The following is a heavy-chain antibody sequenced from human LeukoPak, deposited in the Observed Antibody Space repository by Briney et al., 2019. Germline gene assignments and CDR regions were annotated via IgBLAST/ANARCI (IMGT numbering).Heavy chain of an antibody. Sequence: ASVKVSCKASGYTFTGYYMHWVRQAPGQGLEWMGWINPNSGGTNYAQKFQGRVTMTRDTSISTAYMELSRLRSDDTAVYYCARVGEGDGYNWFLYWGQGTLVTVSS. J-gene: IGHJ4*02. CDR3: ARVGEGDGYNWFLY. CDR2: INPNSGGT. V-gene: IGHV1-2*02. CDR1: GYTFTGYY. D-gene: IGHD5-24*01.